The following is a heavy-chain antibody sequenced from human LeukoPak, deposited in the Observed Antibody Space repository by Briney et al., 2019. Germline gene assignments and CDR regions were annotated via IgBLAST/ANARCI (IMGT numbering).Heavy chain of an antibody. Sequence: ASVKVSCKASGYTFTSYGISWVRQAPGQGLEWMGWINPNSGGTNYAQKFQGRVTMTRDTSISTAYMELSRLRSDDTAVYYCARWATPLYSSSWDNWFDPWGQGTLVTVSS. CDR2: INPNSGGT. CDR3: ARWATPLYSSSWDNWFDP. J-gene: IGHJ5*02. CDR1: GYTFTSYG. V-gene: IGHV1-2*02. D-gene: IGHD6-13*01.